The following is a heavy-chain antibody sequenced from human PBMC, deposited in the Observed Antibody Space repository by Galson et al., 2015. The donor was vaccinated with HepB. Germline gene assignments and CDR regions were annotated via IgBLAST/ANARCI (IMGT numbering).Heavy chain of an antibody. V-gene: IGHV3-74*01. CDR2: INSDGSST. J-gene: IGHJ6*02. D-gene: IGHD1-7*01. Sequence: SVRVSCTASGFTFSNYWMHWVRQAPGKGLVWVSRINSDGSSTSYADSVQGRFTISRDNAKNTLYMQMNSLRAEDTAVYYCARDPFLEKTGTHYGMDVWGQGTTVTVSS. CDR1: GFTFSNYW. CDR3: ARDPFLEKTGTHYGMDV.